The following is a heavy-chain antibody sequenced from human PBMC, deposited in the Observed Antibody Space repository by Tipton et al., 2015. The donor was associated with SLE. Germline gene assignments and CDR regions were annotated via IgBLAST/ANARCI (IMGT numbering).Heavy chain of an antibody. Sequence: TLSLTCTVSGASVSSFYWTWIRQLPGKGLEWIGYIYYSGNTYYNPSLGSRLTISVDTSKDQFSLRLTSVTAADTAVYYCARATDWNLSPDVWGKGTTVTVSS. CDR3: ARATDWNLSPDV. J-gene: IGHJ6*04. CDR1: GASVSSFY. CDR2: IYYSGNT. V-gene: IGHV4-31*03. D-gene: IGHD1-7*01.